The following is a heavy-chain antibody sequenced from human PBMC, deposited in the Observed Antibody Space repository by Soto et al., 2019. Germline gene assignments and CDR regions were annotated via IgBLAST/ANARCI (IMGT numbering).Heavy chain of an antibody. J-gene: IGHJ4*02. D-gene: IGHD3-16*01. CDR2: IYYSGST. CDR1: GGSISSSSYY. V-gene: IGHV4-39*01. Sequence: QLQLQESGPGLVKPSETLSLTCTVSGGSISSSSYYWGWIRQPPGKGLEWIGSIYYSGSTYYNPSLKSRVTISVDTSKNQFSLKLSSVTAADTAVYYCASGRSAMITFGGVEFDYWGQGTLVTVSS. CDR3: ASGRSAMITFGGVEFDY.